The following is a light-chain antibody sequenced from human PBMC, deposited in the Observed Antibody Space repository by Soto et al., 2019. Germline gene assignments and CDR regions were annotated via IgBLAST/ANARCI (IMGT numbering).Light chain of an antibody. CDR1: QNIGSN. V-gene: IGKV3-15*01. Sequence: EVVMTQSPATLSASPGERVILSCRASQNIGSNLAWYQQRPGQAPRLLMYGASTRATETPARFSGSGSATDFTLTISSLQSEDFAVYYCQQYNSYSTFGQGTKVEIK. J-gene: IGKJ1*01. CDR2: GAS. CDR3: QQYNSYST.